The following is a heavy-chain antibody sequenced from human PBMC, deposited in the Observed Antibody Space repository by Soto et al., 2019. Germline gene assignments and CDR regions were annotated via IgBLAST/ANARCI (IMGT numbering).Heavy chain of an antibody. Sequence: SETLSLTCTVSSGSIGTYFWSWIRQPPGKGLEWIGYIYYSGTTNYNPSLKSRVTIFLDTSKNQFSLRLSSVTAADTAVYYCARGRGGTYDAFDIWGPGTLVTVSS. J-gene: IGHJ3*02. V-gene: IGHV4-59*01. D-gene: IGHD1-26*01. CDR1: SGSIGTYF. CDR3: ARGRGGTYDAFDI. CDR2: IYYSGTT.